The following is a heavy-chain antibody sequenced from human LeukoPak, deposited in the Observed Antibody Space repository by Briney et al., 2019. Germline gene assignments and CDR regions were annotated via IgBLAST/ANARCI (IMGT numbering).Heavy chain of an antibody. CDR1: GFTFSSYG. CDR3: AKDSSFYYYYYMDV. V-gene: IGHV3-23*01. D-gene: IGHD1-1*01. J-gene: IGHJ6*03. CDR2: ISDSGGSA. Sequence: GGSLRLSCAASGFTFSSYGMSWVRQAPGKGLEWVSSISDSGGSAYYADSVKGRFTISRDNSKNTLYLQMNSLRAEDTAVHYCAKDSSFYYYYYMDVWGKGTTVTVSS.